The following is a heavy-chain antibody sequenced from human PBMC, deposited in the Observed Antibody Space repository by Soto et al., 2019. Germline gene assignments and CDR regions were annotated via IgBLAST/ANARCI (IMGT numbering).Heavy chain of an antibody. CDR2: MNPSSANT. V-gene: IGHV1-8*01. Sequence: ASVKVSCKASRYTFISYDINWVRQAPGQGLEWMGWMNPSSANTGYAQKFQGRISMTRNTSMNTAYMELNSLTSEDTAVYYCTRGQEVWWNAGPLGLHGLDVWGQGTTVTVSS. CDR3: TRGQEVWWNAGPLGLHGLDV. CDR1: RYTFISYD. D-gene: IGHD3-16*01. J-gene: IGHJ6*02.